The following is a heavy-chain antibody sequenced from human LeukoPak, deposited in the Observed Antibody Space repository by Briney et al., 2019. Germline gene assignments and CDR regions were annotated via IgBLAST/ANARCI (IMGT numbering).Heavy chain of an antibody. D-gene: IGHD2-15*01. V-gene: IGHV1-18*01. CDR1: GYTFTSYG. Sequence: GASVKVSCKASGYTFTSYGISWVRQAPGQGLEWMGWISAYNGNTNYAQKLQGRVTMTTDTSTSTAYMELRSLRSDDTAVYYCARVDCSGGSCYSNYYYGMDVRGQGTTVTVSS. CDR3: ARVDCSGGSCYSNYYYGMDV. J-gene: IGHJ6*02. CDR2: ISAYNGNT.